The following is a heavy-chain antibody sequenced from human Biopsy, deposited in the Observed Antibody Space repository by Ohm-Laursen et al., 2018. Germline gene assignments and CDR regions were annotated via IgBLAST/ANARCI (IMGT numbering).Heavy chain of an antibody. Sequence: TLSLTCGVSGGSMTGYEWSWIRLAPGKGLEWIGYIYYSGGTKYNPSLASRVTFSVDMSKSQFSLKLYSVTAADTAVYYCARVEAGTYDALDIWAKGHWSPSLQ. CDR2: IYYSGGT. CDR3: ARVEAGTYDALDI. V-gene: IGHV4-59*01. D-gene: IGHD1-26*01. CDR1: GGSMTGYE. J-gene: IGHJ3*02.